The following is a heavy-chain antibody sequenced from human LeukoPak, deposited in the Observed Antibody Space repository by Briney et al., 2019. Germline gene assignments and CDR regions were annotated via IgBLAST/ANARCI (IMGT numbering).Heavy chain of an antibody. Sequence: PGGSLRLSCAISGFTFSACELTWVRQAPGKGLEWVSYISRSGSTRYYADSVKGRFTISRDNAKNSLYLQMNSLRAEDTAVYYCAREVAFDYFDYWGQGTLVTVSS. CDR2: ISRSGSTR. J-gene: IGHJ4*02. V-gene: IGHV3-48*03. D-gene: IGHD2-15*01. CDR3: AREVAFDYFDY. CDR1: GFTFSACE.